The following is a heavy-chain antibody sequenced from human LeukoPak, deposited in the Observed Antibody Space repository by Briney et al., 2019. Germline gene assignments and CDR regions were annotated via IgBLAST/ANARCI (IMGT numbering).Heavy chain of an antibody. CDR2: INSDGSST. CDR1: GFTFSSYW. D-gene: IGHD3-3*01. V-gene: IGHV3-74*01. J-gene: IGHJ4*02. Sequence: GGSLRLSCAASGFTFSSYWMHWVRQAPGKGLVWVSRINSDGSSTSYADSVKGRFTISRDNAKNTLYLQMNSLRAEDTAVYYCARGKIYDFWSGYLQYYLDYWGQGTLVTVSS. CDR3: ARGKIYDFWSGYLQYYLDY.